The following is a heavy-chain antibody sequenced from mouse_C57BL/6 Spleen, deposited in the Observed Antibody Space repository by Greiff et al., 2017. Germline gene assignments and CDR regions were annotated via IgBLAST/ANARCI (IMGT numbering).Heavy chain of an antibody. J-gene: IGHJ4*01. CDR3: ARQALSYAMDY. D-gene: IGHD1-1*02. CDR1: GFTFSSYG. Sequence: EVMLVESGGDLVKPGGSLKLSCAASGFTFSSYGMSWVRQTPDKRLEWVATISSGGSYTYYPDSVKGRFTISRDNAKNTLYLQMSSLKSEDTAMYYCARQALSYAMDYWGQGTSVTVSS. V-gene: IGHV5-6*02. CDR2: ISSGGSYT.